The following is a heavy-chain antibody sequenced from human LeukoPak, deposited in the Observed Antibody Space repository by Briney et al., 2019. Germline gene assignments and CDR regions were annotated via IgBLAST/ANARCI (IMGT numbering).Heavy chain of an antibody. V-gene: IGHV4-34*01. CDR1: GGSFSGHY. J-gene: IGHJ4*02. CDR2: INNSGST. Sequence: SETLSLTCAVYGGSFSGHYWSWIGQPPGKGLEWIGEINNSGSTNYNPSLKSRVTISVDTSKNQFSLKVNSVTAADTAVYYCARRPAGTIDYWGQGTLVTVSS. CDR3: ARRPAGTIDY. D-gene: IGHD6-19*01.